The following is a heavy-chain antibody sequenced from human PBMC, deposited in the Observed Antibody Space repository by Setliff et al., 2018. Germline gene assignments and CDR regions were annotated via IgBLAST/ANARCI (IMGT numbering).Heavy chain of an antibody. CDR1: GFTLSSYS. CDR2: ISSSSSYI. J-gene: IGHJ6*03. V-gene: IGHV3-21*01. D-gene: IGHD1-1*01. CDR3: ARAGSTYYYMDV. Sequence: GESLKISCAASGFTLSSYSMNWVRQAPGKGLEWVSSISSSSSYIYYADSVKGRFTISRDNAKNSLYLQMNSLRAEDTAVYYCARAGSTYYYMDVWGKGTTVTVSS.